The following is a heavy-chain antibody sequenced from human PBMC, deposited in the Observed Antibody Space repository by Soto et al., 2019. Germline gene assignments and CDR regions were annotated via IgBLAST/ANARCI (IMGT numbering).Heavy chain of an antibody. J-gene: IGHJ5*02. CDR3: AKVSVVVLAAGDCFDP. Sequence: EVQLLESGGGLVQPGGSLRLSCAASGFSFSTYAMSWVRQAPGKGLEWVSGISGSSGSTYYADSVKGRFTVSRDNSKNTLYLQMNSLRADDTAVYYCAKVSVVVLAAGDCFDPWGQGTLVTVSS. D-gene: IGHD2-15*01. V-gene: IGHV3-23*01. CDR2: ISGSSGST. CDR1: GFSFSTYA.